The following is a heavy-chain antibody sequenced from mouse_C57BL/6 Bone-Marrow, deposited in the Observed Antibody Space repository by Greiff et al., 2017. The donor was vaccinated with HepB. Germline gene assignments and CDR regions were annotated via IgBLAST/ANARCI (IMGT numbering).Heavy chain of an antibody. CDR3: ARWDDSNLAWFAY. D-gene: IGHD2-5*01. CDR2: INPSSGYT. Sequence: QVQLQQSGAELARPGAPVKKSCKAPGYTFTSYTMHWVKQRPGQGLEWIGYINPSSGYTKYNQKFKDKATLTADKSSSTAYMELSSLTSEDSAVYYCARWDDSNLAWFAYWGQGTLVTVSA. CDR1: GYTFTSYT. J-gene: IGHJ3*01. V-gene: IGHV1-4*01.